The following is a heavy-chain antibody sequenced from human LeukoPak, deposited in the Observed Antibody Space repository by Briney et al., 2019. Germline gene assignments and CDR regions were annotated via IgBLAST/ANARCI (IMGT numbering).Heavy chain of an antibody. V-gene: IGHV4-39*07. CDR2: IYYSGST. Sequence: SETLSLTCTVSGGSISSSSYYWGWIRQPPGKGLEWIGSIYYSGSTYYNPSLKSRVTISVDTSKNQFSLKLSSVTAADTAVYYCARYYCGGDCYSRAFDIWGQGTMVTVSS. CDR3: ARYYCGGDCYSRAFDI. D-gene: IGHD2-21*02. J-gene: IGHJ3*02. CDR1: GGSISSSSYY.